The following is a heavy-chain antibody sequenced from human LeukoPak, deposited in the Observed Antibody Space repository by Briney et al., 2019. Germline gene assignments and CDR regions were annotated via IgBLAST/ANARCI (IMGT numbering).Heavy chain of an antibody. D-gene: IGHD4-23*01. CDR1: GGSISSYY. CDR2: INHSGST. Sequence: TSETLSLTCTVSGGSISSYYWSWIRQPPGKGLEWIGEINHSGSTNYNPSLKSRVTISVDTSKNQFSLKLSSVTAADTAVYYCARARGGVVITPAKYNWFDPWGQGTLVTVSS. CDR3: ARARGGVVITPAKYNWFDP. V-gene: IGHV4-34*01. J-gene: IGHJ5*02.